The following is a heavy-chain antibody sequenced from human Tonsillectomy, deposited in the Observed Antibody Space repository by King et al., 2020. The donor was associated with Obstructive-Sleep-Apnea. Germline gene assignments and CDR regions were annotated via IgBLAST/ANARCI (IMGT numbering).Heavy chain of an antibody. CDR2: IEADGYST. CDR3: ATSWSGYYYFDY. Sequence: VQLVESGGGVEPPGGSLRRSWVAYGFTFNKYGMTWVRQSPGKVLDGVSSIEADGYSTYSADSVTGRLTLSRDNSKNTLYLRMNSLRAEDTAIYYCATSWSGYYYFDYWGQGSLVTVSS. CDR1: GFTFNKYG. V-gene: IGHV3-23*04. J-gene: IGHJ4*02. D-gene: IGHD3-3*01.